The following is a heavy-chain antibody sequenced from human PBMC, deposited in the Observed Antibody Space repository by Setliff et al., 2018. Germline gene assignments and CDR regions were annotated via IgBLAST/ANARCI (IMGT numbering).Heavy chain of an antibody. D-gene: IGHD6-19*01. J-gene: IGHJ4*01. CDR1: GYTFTGYY. V-gene: IGHV1-2*04. CDR3: ARGAGGIWQWGYYFDY. Sequence: ASVKVSCKASGYTFTGYYMHWVRQAPGQGLEWMGWINPNSGGTNYAQKFQGWVTMTRDTSISTAYMELSRLRSDDTAVYYCARGAGGIWQWGYYFDYWGQERWSPSPQ. CDR2: INPNSGGT.